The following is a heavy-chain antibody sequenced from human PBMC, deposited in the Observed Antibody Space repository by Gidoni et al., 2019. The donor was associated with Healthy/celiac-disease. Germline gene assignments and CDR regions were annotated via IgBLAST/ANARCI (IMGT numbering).Heavy chain of an antibody. D-gene: IGHD2-15*01. CDR1: GFTFSSYG. V-gene: IGHV3-33*01. J-gene: IGHJ6*02. Sequence: QVQLVESGGGVVQPGRSLSLPCAASGFTFSSYGMHWVRQAPGKGLEWVAVIWYDGSNKYYADSVKGRFTISRDNSKNTLYLQMNSLRAEDTAVYYCARGGFVVAATRYYYYGMDVWGQGTTVTVSS. CDR3: ARGGFVVAATRYYYYGMDV. CDR2: IWYDGSNK.